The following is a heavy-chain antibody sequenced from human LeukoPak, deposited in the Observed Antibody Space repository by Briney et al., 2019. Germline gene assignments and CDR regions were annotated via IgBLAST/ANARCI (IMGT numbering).Heavy chain of an antibody. CDR3: AKELPVPLYDAFDI. J-gene: IGHJ3*02. V-gene: IGHV3-33*06. D-gene: IGHD5-18*01. Sequence: GGSLRLSCAASGFTFSNYGMHWVRQAPGKGLEWVAVIWYDGSKKEYADSVKGRFTISRDNSKNTLYLQMNSLRAEDTAVYYCAKELPVPLYDAFDIWGQGTMVTVSS. CDR2: IWYDGSKK. CDR1: GFTFSNYG.